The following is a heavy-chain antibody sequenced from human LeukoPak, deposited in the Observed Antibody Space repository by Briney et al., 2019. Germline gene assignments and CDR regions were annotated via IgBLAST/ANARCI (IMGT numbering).Heavy chain of an antibody. J-gene: IGHJ4*02. V-gene: IGHV4-4*07. Sequence: SETLSLTCTVSGGSISSYYWNWIRQPAGKGLEWIGRISTTGSTNYNPSLKSRLTMSVATSKNQFSLRLSSVSAADTAVYYCAREYSSSSGRTFDYWGQGTLVTVSS. CDR3: AREYSSSSGRTFDY. CDR2: ISTTGST. CDR1: GGSISSYY. D-gene: IGHD6-6*01.